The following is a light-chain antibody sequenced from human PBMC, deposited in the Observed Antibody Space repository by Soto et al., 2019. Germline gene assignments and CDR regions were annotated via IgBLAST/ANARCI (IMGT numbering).Light chain of an antibody. CDR1: QSVSNNY. V-gene: IGKV3-20*01. Sequence: EIVLTQSPGTLSLSPGERATLSCRASQSVSNNYLAWYQQNPGQAPRLLIYCASNRATGIPDRFSGSGSGTDFTLTISRLEPEDFAVYYCQQYGSSGTFGQGTKVDIK. J-gene: IGKJ1*01. CDR3: QQYGSSGT. CDR2: CAS.